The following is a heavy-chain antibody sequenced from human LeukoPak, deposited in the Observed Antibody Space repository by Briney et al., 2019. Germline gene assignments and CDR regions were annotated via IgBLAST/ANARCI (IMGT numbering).Heavy chain of an antibody. J-gene: IGHJ4*02. CDR3: VKRYGSGSYYNQYYFDY. CDR1: GFTFSSYA. CDR2: ISSSEGST. Sequence: GGSLRLSCSASGFTFSSYAMHWVRQAPGXGLEYVSAISSSEGSTYYADSVRGRFTISRDNSKSTLYLQMSNLRAEDTAVYYCVKRYGSGSYYNQYYFDYWGQGTLVTVSS. V-gene: IGHV3-64D*09. D-gene: IGHD3-10*01.